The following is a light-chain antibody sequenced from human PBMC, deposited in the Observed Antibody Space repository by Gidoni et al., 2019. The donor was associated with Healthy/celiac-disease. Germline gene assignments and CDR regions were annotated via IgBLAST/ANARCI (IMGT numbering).Light chain of an antibody. V-gene: IGLV1-40*01. CDR2: GNS. Sequence: QSVLTQPPSVSGDPGQRVTISCTGSSSNIGAGYDVHWYQQLPGTATKLLIYGNSNRPAVVPDRFSGSKSGTSASLAITGLQAEDEADYYCQSYDSSLSGSVFGGGTKLTV. J-gene: IGLJ2*01. CDR3: QSYDSSLSGSV. CDR1: SSNIGAGYD.